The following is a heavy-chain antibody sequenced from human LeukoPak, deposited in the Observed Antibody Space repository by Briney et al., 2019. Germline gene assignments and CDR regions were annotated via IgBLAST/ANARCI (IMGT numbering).Heavy chain of an antibody. CDR2: ISSRSSAI. Sequence: GGSLRLSCAASGFTFSDYYMSWIRQAPGKGLEWVSYISSRSSAIYYADSVKGRFTISRDNAKNSLYLQMNSLRAEDAAVYYCARETGSGSYLLDYWGQGTLVTVSS. CDR3: ARETGSGSYLLDY. J-gene: IGHJ4*02. CDR1: GFTFSDYY. D-gene: IGHD1-26*01. V-gene: IGHV3-11*01.